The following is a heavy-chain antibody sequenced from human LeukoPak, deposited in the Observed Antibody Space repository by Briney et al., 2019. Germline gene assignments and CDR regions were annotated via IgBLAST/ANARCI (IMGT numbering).Heavy chain of an antibody. CDR2: INEDGSQK. CDR3: AGGGVAGLAH. D-gene: IGHD6-19*01. Sequence: GGSLRLSCAGSGFTLSAYWMNWVRQAPGKGLEWVANINEDGSQKYYVDSVKGRFTISRDNTENSVYPQMNSLRDGDTAIYYCAGGGVAGLAHWGQGTLVTVSS. J-gene: IGHJ4*02. CDR1: GFTLSAYW. V-gene: IGHV3-7*01.